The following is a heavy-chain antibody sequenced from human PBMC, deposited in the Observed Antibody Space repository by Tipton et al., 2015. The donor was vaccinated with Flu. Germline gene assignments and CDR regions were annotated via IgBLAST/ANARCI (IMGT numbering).Heavy chain of an antibody. V-gene: IGHV3-23*01. CDR3: SRDFGGPNDQ. Sequence: SLRLSCVVSGFSFSTYAMTWVRQAPGRGLEWISTIRGDGDSTYYADSVRGRFTIFKDNAKNTLYLQMTSLRVDDTAVYYCSRDFGGPNDQWGQGTLVTVSS. CDR2: IRGDGDST. J-gene: IGHJ4*02. CDR1: GFSFSTYA. D-gene: IGHD3-10*01.